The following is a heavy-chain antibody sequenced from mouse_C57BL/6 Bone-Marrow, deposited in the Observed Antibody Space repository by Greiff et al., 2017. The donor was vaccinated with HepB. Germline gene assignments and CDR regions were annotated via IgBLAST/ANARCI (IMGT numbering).Heavy chain of an antibody. Sequence: DVMLVESGGGLVKPGGSLKLSCAASGFTFSSYAMSWVRQTPEKRLEWVATISDGGSYTYYPDNVKGRFTISRDNAKNNLYLQMSHLKSEDTAMYYCAGGITTPYYYAMDYWGQGTSVTVSS. CDR3: AGGITTPYYYAMDY. CDR2: ISDGGSYT. J-gene: IGHJ4*01. V-gene: IGHV5-4*03. CDR1: GFTFSSYA. D-gene: IGHD2-4*01.